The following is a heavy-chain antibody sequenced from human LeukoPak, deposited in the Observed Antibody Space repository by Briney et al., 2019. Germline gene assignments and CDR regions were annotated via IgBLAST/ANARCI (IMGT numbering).Heavy chain of an antibody. Sequence: PGGSLRLSCAASGFTFSSYWMSWVRRAPGKGLEWVANIKQDGSEKYYVDSVKGRFTISRDNAKNSLYLQMNSLRAEDTAVYYCARAGDYYDFWSGYLISAFDIWGQGTMVTVSS. CDR3: ARAGDYYDFWSGYLISAFDI. CDR1: GFTFSSYW. V-gene: IGHV3-7*01. J-gene: IGHJ3*02. CDR2: IKQDGSEK. D-gene: IGHD3-3*01.